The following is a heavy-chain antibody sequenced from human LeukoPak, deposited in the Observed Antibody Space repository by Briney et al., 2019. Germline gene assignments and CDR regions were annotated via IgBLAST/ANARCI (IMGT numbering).Heavy chain of an antibody. CDR1: GGTFSSYA. Sequence: SVKVSCKASGGTFSSYAISWVRQAPGQGLEWMGGIIPIFGTANYAQKFQGRVTITADESMSTAYMELSSLRSEDTAVYYCARDKRSSWSQLDYYYYGMDVWGKGTTVTVSS. V-gene: IGHV1-69*13. D-gene: IGHD6-13*01. CDR2: IIPIFGTA. J-gene: IGHJ6*04. CDR3: ARDKRSSWSQLDYYYYGMDV.